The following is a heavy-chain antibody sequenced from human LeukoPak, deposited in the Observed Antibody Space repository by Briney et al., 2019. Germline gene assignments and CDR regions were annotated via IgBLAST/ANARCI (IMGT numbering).Heavy chain of an antibody. V-gene: IGHV1-69*13. D-gene: IGHD3-22*01. CDR3: ARGYYDSSGYFNY. J-gene: IGHJ4*02. CDR2: IIPIFGTA. CDR1: GGTLSSYA. Sequence: ASVKVSCKASGGTLSSYAISWVRQAPGQGLEWMGGIIPIFGTANYAQKFQGRVTITADESTSTAYMELSSLRSEDTAAYYCARGYYDSSGYFNYWGQGTLVTVSS.